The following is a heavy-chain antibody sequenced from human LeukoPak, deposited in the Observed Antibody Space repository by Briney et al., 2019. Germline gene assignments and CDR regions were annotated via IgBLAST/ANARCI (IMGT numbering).Heavy chain of an antibody. CDR1: GGTFSSYA. CDR3: ARGIDSASPPLGTFEI. Sequence: SVKVSCKASGGTFSSYAISWVRQAPGQGLEWMGGIIPIFGTANYAQKFQGRVTITADESTSTAYMELSSLRSDDTAVYYCARGIDSASPPLGTFEIWGQGTMVTVSS. CDR2: IIPIFGTA. J-gene: IGHJ3*02. V-gene: IGHV1-69*13. D-gene: IGHD1-26*01.